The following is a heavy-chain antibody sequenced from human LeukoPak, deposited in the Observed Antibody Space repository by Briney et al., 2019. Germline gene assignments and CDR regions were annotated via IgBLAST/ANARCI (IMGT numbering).Heavy chain of an antibody. V-gene: IGHV4-59*01. D-gene: IGHD3-9*01. CDR3: ARATNYAILTGYNYFDY. CDR2: IYYSGST. Sequence: SETLSLTCTVSGGSISGYYWSWIRQPPGKGLEWIGYIYYSGSTNYNPSLKSRVTISVDTSKNQFSLKLSSVTAAGTAVYYCARATNYAILTGYNYFDYWGRGTLVTVSS. J-gene: IGHJ4*02. CDR1: GGSISGYY.